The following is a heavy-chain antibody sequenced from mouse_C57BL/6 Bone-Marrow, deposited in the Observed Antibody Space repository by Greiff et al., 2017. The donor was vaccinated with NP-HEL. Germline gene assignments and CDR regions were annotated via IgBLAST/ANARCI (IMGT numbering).Heavy chain of an antibody. CDR2: IDPSDSET. CDR3: ARKGNYYDYGFAY. J-gene: IGHJ3*01. D-gene: IGHD2-4*01. Sequence: VQLQQPGAELVRPGSSVKLSCKASGYTFTSYWMHWVKQRPIQGLEWIGNIDPSDSETHYNQKFKDKATLTVDKSSSTAYMQLSSLTSEDSAVYDCARKGNYYDYGFAYWGQGTLVTVSA. V-gene: IGHV1-52*01. CDR1: GYTFTSYW.